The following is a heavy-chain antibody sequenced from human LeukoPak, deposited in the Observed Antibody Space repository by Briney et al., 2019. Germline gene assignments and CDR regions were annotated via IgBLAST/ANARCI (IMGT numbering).Heavy chain of an antibody. D-gene: IGHD6-19*01. CDR2: IHYSGST. CDR3: ARGGLAGGFDI. CDR1: GGSISSYY. Sequence: SETLSLTCTVSGGSISSYYWTWLRQPPGKGLDWIGYIHYSGSTNYNLSLKGRVTISVDTSKIKFSLKLTSVTAADTAVYYCARGGLAGGFDIWGQGTMVTVSS. V-gene: IGHV4-59*01. J-gene: IGHJ3*02.